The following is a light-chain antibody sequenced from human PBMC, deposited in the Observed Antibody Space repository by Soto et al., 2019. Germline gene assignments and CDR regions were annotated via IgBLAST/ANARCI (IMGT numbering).Light chain of an antibody. CDR2: AAS. CDR3: LQDYNYPLT. V-gene: IGKV1-6*01. J-gene: IGKJ4*01. CDR1: QGIRND. Sequence: AIQMTQSPSSLSAPVGDRVPITCRASQGIRNDLGWYQQKPGKAPKLLIYAASSLQSGVPSRFSGSGSGTDFTLTISSLQPEDFATYYCLQDYNYPLTFGGGTKVDIK.